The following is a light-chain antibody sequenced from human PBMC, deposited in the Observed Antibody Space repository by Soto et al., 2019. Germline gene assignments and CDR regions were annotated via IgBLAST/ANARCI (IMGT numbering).Light chain of an antibody. CDR3: SSYTNINTRACV. Sequence: QSALTHPGSVSGPPGRSIAISDTGTSGDIGSYNRVSWYQQHPGKAPKLLIYEVTDRPSGVSSRFSGSKSGNTASLTISGLQAEDEAEYYCSSYTNINTRACVFGTGTKVTVL. CDR1: SGDIGSYNR. V-gene: IGLV2-14*01. CDR2: EVT. J-gene: IGLJ1*01.